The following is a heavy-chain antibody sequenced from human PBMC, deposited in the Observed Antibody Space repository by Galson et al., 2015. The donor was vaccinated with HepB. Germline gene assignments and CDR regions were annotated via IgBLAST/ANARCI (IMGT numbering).Heavy chain of an antibody. CDR1: GFIFSDYG. CDR2: ISYDGSNK. Sequence: SLRLSCAASGFIFSDYGMHWVRQAPGKGLKWVALISYDGSNKYYADSVQGRFTISRDNSKNTLYLQMNSLRAEDAAVYYCAKDLTYTDTSGYYSGMDVWGQGTTVTVSS. D-gene: IGHD3-22*01. J-gene: IGHJ6*02. V-gene: IGHV3-30*18. CDR3: AKDLTYTDTSGYYSGMDV.